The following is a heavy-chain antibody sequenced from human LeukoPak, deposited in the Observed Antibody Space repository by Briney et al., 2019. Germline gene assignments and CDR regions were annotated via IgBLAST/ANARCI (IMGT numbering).Heavy chain of an antibody. D-gene: IGHD3-10*01. CDR1: GFTFSSYA. CDR2: ISGSGGST. V-gene: IGHV3-23*01. J-gene: IGHJ3*02. CDR3: AKPNLGLLWFGEGAFDI. Sequence: PGGSLRLSCAASGFTFSSYAMSWVRQAPGKGLEWVSAISGSGGSTYYADSVKGRFTISRDNSKNTLYLQMNSLRAEDTAVYYCAKPNLGLLWFGEGAFDIWGQGTMVTVSS.